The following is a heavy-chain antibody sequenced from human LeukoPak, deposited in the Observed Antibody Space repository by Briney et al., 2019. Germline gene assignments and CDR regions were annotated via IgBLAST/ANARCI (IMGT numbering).Heavy chain of an antibody. CDR2: IIPTFGTA. D-gene: IGHD5-18*01. J-gene: IGHJ6*02. CDR3: ATSGYSYGLIGYYYGMDV. CDR1: GGTFSSYA. Sequence: SVKVSCKASGGTFSSYAISWVRQAPGQGLEWMGGIIPTFGTANYAQKFQGRVTITADESTSTAYMELSSLRSEDTAVYYCATSGYSYGLIGYYYGMDVWGQGTTVTVSS. V-gene: IGHV1-69*13.